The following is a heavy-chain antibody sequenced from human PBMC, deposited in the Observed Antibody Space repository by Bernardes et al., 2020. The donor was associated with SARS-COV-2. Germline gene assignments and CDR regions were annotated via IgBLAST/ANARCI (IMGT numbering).Heavy chain of an antibody. D-gene: IGHD6-19*01. CDR2: ISWNSGSI. CDR3: AKDYETGELGIAVEGYCGH. CDR1: GFTFDDFA. J-gene: IGHJ4*02. Sequence: GGSLRFSCAASGFTFDDFAMHWVRHSPGKGLEWVSGISWNSGSIGYAASVKGRFTISRDNAKNSLYLQMNSLRPDDTALYYCAKDYETGELGIAVEGYCGHWGQGTLVTVSS. V-gene: IGHV3-9*01.